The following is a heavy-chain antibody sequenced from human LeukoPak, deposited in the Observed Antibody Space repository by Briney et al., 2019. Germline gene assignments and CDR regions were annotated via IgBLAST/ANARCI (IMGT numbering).Heavy chain of an antibody. CDR1: GGSFSGYY. V-gene: IGHV4-34*01. D-gene: IGHD3-10*01. J-gene: IGHJ4*02. CDR3: ARRQGTGRLDY. CDR2: INHSGST. Sequence: PSETLSLTCAVYGGSFSGYYWSWIRQPPGKGLEWIGEINHSGSTNYNPSLKSRVTISVDTSKNQFSLKLSSVTAADTAVYYCARRQGTGRLDYWGQGTLVTVSS.